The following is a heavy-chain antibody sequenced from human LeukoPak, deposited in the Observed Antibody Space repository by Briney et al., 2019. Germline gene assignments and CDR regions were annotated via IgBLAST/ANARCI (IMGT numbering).Heavy chain of an antibody. V-gene: IGHV3-7*04. CDR3: ARDGSGTDFSLDH. CDR2: IRHDGSNV. CDR1: GFDIRDYY. Sequence: GGSLRLPCEASGFDIRDYYMSWVRQAPGKGLEWVGDIRHDGSNVYNVDLVRGRFTISRDIGKNSLFLQMNSLKDEDTAVYYCARDGSGTDFSLDHWGQGTLVSVSS. D-gene: IGHD3-10*01. J-gene: IGHJ4*02.